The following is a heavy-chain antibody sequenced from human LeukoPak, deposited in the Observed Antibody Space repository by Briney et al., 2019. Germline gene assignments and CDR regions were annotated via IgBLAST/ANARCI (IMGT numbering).Heavy chain of an antibody. D-gene: IGHD2-15*01. Sequence: SVKVSCKASGGTFSSYAISWVRQAPGQGLEWMGRIIPIFGTANYAQKFQGRVTITTDESTSTAYMELSSLRSEDTAVYYCASEVHRYCSGGSCYFNDWGQGTLVTVST. V-gene: IGHV1-69*05. J-gene: IGHJ4*02. CDR2: IIPIFGTA. CDR3: ASEVHRYCSGGSCYFND. CDR1: GGTFSSYA.